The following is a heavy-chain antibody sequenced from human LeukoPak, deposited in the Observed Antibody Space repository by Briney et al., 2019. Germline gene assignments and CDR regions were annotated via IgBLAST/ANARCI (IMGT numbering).Heavy chain of an antibody. CDR1: GGSFSGYY. D-gene: IGHD6-19*01. J-gene: IGHJ5*02. CDR3: ASVAGTSVSNWFAP. Sequence: SETLSLTCAVYGGSFSGYYWSWIRQPPGKGLEWIGEINHSGSTNYNPSLKSRVTISVDTSKNQFSLKLSSVTAADTAVYYCASVAGTSVSNWFAPWGKGTLVTVSS. CDR2: INHSGST. V-gene: IGHV4-34*01.